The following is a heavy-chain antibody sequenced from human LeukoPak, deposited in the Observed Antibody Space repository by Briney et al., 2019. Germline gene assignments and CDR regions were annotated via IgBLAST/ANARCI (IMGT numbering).Heavy chain of an antibody. CDR3: AKGADILTGYYRDY. CDR1: GFTFSRYS. Sequence: GGSLRLSCAASGFTFSRYSMSWVRQAPGKGLEWVSAISGSGGSTYYADSVKGRFTISRDNSKNTLYLQMNSLRAEDTAVYYCAKGADILTGYYRDYWGQGTLVTVSS. J-gene: IGHJ4*02. V-gene: IGHV3-23*01. D-gene: IGHD3-9*01. CDR2: ISGSGGST.